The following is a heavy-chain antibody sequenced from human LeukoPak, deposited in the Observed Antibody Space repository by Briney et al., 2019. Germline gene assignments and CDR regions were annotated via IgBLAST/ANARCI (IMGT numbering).Heavy chain of an antibody. Sequence: SETLSLTCSVSGGYISSYFWSWIRQPPGKGLEWIGYIYYNGGTNYHPSLKSRVTISVDSSKDQFSLKLSSVAAADTAVYYCAGTNYYGSGTYNSIDYWGQGTLVTVSS. CDR3: AGTNYYGSGTYNSIDY. J-gene: IGHJ4*02. V-gene: IGHV4-59*01. CDR1: GGYISSYF. D-gene: IGHD3-10*01. CDR2: IYYNGGT.